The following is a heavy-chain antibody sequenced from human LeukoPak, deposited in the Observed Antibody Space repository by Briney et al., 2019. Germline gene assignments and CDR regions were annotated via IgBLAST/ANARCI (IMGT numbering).Heavy chain of an antibody. J-gene: IGHJ4*02. CDR3: ARGRNRSPQRLLWFGELLSAGERANYYFDY. Sequence: SETLSLTCTVSGGSISSSTYYWGWIRQPPGKGLEWIGSIFYSGRTYYNPSLKSRVTMSVDTSKNQFSLKLSSVTAADTAVYYCARGRNRSPQRLLWFGELLSAGERANYYFDYWGQGTLVTVSS. CDR2: IFYSGRT. CDR1: GGSISSSTYY. V-gene: IGHV4-39*07. D-gene: IGHD3-10*01.